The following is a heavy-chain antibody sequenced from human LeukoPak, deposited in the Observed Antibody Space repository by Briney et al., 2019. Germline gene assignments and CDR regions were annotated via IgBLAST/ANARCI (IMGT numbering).Heavy chain of an antibody. V-gene: IGHV3-30*04. CDR1: GFTFSSYA. J-gene: IGHJ4*02. CDR3: AKGGYSYGYSAFDY. CDR2: ISYDASNI. Sequence: PGGSLRLSCAASGFTFSSYAMHWVRQAPGKGLEWMALISYDASNIYYADSVRGRFTISRDNSKNTLYLQMNSLRAEDTAVYYCAKGGYSYGYSAFDYWGQGALVTVSS. D-gene: IGHD5-18*01.